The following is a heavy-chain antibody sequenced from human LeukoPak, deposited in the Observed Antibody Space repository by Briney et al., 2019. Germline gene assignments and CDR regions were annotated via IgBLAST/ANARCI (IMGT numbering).Heavy chain of an antibody. CDR3: VRFVSVAAAGRSSGFDA. V-gene: IGHV3-11*01. J-gene: IGHJ5*02. Sequence: PGGSLRLSCAAPGFTFSDYYMSWVRKAPGKGPEWVSYISSSSTTIYYVDSVKGRFTISRDNAKNSLYLQMNSLRAEDTAVYYCVRFVSVAAAGRSSGFDAWGQGTLVTVSS. D-gene: IGHD6-13*01. CDR2: ISSSSTTI. CDR1: GFTFSDYY.